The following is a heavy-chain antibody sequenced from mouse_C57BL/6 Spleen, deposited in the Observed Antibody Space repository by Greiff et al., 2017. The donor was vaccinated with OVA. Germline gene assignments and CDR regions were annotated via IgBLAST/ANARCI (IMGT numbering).Heavy chain of an antibody. D-gene: IGHD1-1*01. V-gene: IGHV1-50*01. Sequence: VQLQQPGAELVKPGASVKLSCKASGYTFTSYWMQWVKQRPGQGLEWIGEIDPSDSYTNYNQKFKGKATLTVDTSSSTAYMQLSSLTSEDSAVYYCARWAFITTVDDYWGQGTTLTVSS. J-gene: IGHJ2*01. CDR3: ARWAFITTVDDY. CDR1: GYTFTSYW. CDR2: IDPSDSYT.